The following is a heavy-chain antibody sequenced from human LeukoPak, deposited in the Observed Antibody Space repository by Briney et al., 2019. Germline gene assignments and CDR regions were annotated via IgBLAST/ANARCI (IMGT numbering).Heavy chain of an antibody. V-gene: IGHV3-30*18. CDR2: ISYDGSNK. D-gene: IGHD1-20*01. CDR1: GFTFSSYG. CDR3: AKDRGGITWLFDY. J-gene: IGHJ4*02. Sequence: GGSLRLSCAASGFTFSSYGMHWVRQAPGKGLEWVAVISYDGSNKYYADSVKGRFTISRDNSKNTLYLQMNSLRAEDTAVYYCAKDRGGITWLFDYWGQGTLVTVSS.